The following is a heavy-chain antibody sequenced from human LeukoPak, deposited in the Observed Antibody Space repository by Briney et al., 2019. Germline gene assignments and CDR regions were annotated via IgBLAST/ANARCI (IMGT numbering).Heavy chain of an antibody. V-gene: IGHV3-21*01. D-gene: IGHD1-1*01. Sequence: GGSLRLSCAASGFTFSTYTMNWVRQAPGKGLEWVSSISSSSTYIYYADSVKGRFTISRDNAKNSLYLQMNSLGAEDTAVYYCAREYRHKAATGMEYFQYWGQGTLVTVSS. CDR2: ISSSSTYI. CDR1: GFTFSTYT. J-gene: IGHJ1*01. CDR3: AREYRHKAATGMEYFQY.